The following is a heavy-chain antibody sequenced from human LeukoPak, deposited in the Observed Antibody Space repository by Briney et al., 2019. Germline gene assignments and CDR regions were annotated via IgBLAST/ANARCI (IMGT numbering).Heavy chain of an antibody. CDR2: ISANGSNK. J-gene: IGHJ4*02. V-gene: IGHV3-30*04. CDR1: GFTFDKYA. CDR3: ARDGHYGSGAMGYFDN. Sequence: PGGSLRLSCTASGFTFDKYAMEWVRQAPGKGLEWVAVISANGSNKYYGASVRGRFTSSRDNSKNTIYLQMNDVRPEDTAIYCCARDGHYGSGAMGYFDNWGQGTLVAVSS. D-gene: IGHD3-10*01.